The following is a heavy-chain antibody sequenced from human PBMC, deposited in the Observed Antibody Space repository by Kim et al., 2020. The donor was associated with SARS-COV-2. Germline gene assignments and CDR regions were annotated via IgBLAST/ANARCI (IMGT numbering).Heavy chain of an antibody. Sequence: GGSLRLSCAASGFTFSSYGMHWVRQAPGKGLEWVAVIWYDGSNKYYADSVMGRFTISRDNSKNTLYLQMNSLRAEDTAVYYCATVLGGGIAATADSLGHKYCYYGNDYWGQGTPVTVSS. CDR2: IWYDGSNK. V-gene: IGHV3-33*01. D-gene: IGHD6-13*01. J-gene: IGHJ4*01. CDR1: GFTFSSYG. CDR3: ATVLGGGIAATADSLGHKYCYYGNDY.